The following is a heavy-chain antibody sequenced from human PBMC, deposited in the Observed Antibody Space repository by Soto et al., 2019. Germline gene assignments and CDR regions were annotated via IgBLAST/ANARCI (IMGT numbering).Heavy chain of an antibody. Sequence: QVQLVQFGAAIMNPGASVKVSCQASGYTFTDYYIHWVRQAPGQGLEWMGWISPSSGDTSYTQKFQGWVTMTRDTSISTAYMELSRLGSDDTAVYYCARGGSTSWYAFDYWGQGTLVTVSS. CDR1: GYTFTDYY. D-gene: IGHD6-13*01. V-gene: IGHV1-2*04. CDR3: ARGGSTSWYAFDY. J-gene: IGHJ4*02. CDR2: ISPSSGDT.